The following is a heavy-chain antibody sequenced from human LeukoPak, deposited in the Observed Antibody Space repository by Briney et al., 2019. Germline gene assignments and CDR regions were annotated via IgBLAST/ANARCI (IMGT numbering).Heavy chain of an antibody. J-gene: IGHJ6*02. Sequence: ASVKVSCKASGYTFTSYDINWVRQATGQGLEWMGWMNPNSGNTGYAQKFQGRVTMTRNTSISTAYVELSSLRSEDTAVYYCARWGGVVVPAANYYYGMDVWGQGTTVTVSS. V-gene: IGHV1-8*01. CDR3: ARWGGVVVPAANYYYGMDV. D-gene: IGHD2-2*01. CDR1: GYTFTSYD. CDR2: MNPNSGNT.